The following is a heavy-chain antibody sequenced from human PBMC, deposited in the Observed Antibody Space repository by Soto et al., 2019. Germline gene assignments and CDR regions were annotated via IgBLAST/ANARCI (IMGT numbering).Heavy chain of an antibody. CDR3: ARDPGYSSSWYSGDY. V-gene: IGHV1-69*04. CDR1: GGTFSSYT. D-gene: IGHD6-13*01. Sequence: ASVKVSCKASGGTFSSYTISWVRQAPEQGLEWMGRIIPILGIANYAQKFQGRVTITADKSTSTAYMELSSLRSEDTAVYYCARDPGYSSSWYSGDYWGQGTLVTVSS. CDR2: IIPILGIA. J-gene: IGHJ4*02.